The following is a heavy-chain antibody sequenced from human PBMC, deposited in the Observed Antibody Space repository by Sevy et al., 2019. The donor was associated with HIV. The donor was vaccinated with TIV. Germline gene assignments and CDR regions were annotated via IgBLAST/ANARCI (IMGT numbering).Heavy chain of an antibody. CDR1: GFSFSRFW. Sequence: GSLRLSCAASGFSFSRFWMHWVRPAPGKGLVWVSRINSDETSTSYADSVKGRFTISRDNARHTLFLQMNSLTVEDTAVYYCARRDGYTRRAFDMWGQGTMVTVSS. CDR2: INSDETST. J-gene: IGHJ3*02. CDR3: ARRDGYTRRAFDM. D-gene: IGHD5-12*01. V-gene: IGHV3-74*01.